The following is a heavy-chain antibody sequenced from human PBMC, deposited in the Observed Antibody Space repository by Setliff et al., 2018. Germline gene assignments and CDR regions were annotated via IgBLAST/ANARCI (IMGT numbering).Heavy chain of an antibody. CDR2: ISGHNGDT. CDR3: ARADYSSSLHYFDC. Sequence: GASVQVSCKTSGYPFTNYGLSWVRQAPGQGLEWMGWISGHNGDTKLAQNFQGRVTVTTDTFTNTGYMELRSLRSDDTVFYYCARADYSSSLHYFDCWGQGTLVTVSS. V-gene: IGHV1-18*01. D-gene: IGHD6-13*01. J-gene: IGHJ4*02. CDR1: GYPFTNYG.